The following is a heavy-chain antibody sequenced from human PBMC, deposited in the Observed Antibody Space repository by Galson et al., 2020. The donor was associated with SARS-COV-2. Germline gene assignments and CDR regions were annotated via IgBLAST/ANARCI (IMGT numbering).Heavy chain of an antibody. D-gene: IGHD2-2*01. CDR3: ARDKASTKGPSVFPLAPCSRSTSGGTAALLCLVKDYYG. V-gene: IGHV3-21*01. Sequence: GSLRLSCAASGFTFRDHNMIWVRQAPGKGLEWVSSIAGSGAYIYYADSMKGRFTISRDNAKNSLYLQLNSLRDEDTAVYYCARDKASTKGPSVFPLAPCSRSTSGGTAALLCLVKDYYG. J-gene: IGHJ6*01. CDR2: IAGSGAYI. CDR1: GFTFRDHN.